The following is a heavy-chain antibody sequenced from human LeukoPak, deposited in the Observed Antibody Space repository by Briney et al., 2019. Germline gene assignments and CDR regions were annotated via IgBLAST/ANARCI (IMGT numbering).Heavy chain of an antibody. CDR1: GFTFSSYA. D-gene: IGHD3-22*01. Sequence: GGSLRLSCAASGFTFSSYAMHWVRQAPGKGLGWVAVISYDGSNKYYADSVKGRFTISRDNSKNTLYLQMNSLRAEDTAVYYCARGSCSSGYYCPQYFDYWGQGTLVTVSS. CDR2: ISYDGSNK. J-gene: IGHJ4*02. V-gene: IGHV3-30*04. CDR3: ARGSCSSGYYCPQYFDY.